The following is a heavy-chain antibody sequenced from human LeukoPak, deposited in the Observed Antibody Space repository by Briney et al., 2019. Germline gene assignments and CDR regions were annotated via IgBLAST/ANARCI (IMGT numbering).Heavy chain of an antibody. CDR1: GYTFTSYG. Sequence: ASVKVSCKASGYTFTSYGISWVRQAPGQGLEWMGWINPNSGGTNYAQKFQGRVTMTRDTSISTAYMELSRLRSDDTAVYYCARQVLRFLEWSPDNWFDPWGQGTLVTVSS. CDR2: INPNSGGT. CDR3: ARQVLRFLEWSPDNWFDP. V-gene: IGHV1-2*02. J-gene: IGHJ5*02. D-gene: IGHD3-3*01.